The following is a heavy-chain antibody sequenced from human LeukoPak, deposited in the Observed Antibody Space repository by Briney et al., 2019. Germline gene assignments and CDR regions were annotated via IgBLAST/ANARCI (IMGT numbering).Heavy chain of an antibody. CDR2: IYYSGST. J-gene: IGHJ5*02. CDR3: ARVMVNNWFDP. Sequence: SETLSLTCTVSGGPINSYYWSWIRQPPGKGLEWIGYIYYSGSTNYNPSLKSRVTISVDTSKNQFSLKLSSVTTADTAVYYCARVMVNNWFDPWGQGTLVTVSS. D-gene: IGHD2-8*01. V-gene: IGHV4-59*01. CDR1: GGPINSYY.